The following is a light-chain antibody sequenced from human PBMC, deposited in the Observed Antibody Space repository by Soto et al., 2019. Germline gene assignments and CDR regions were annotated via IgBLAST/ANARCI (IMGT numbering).Light chain of an antibody. CDR1: ERLSSVY. CDR2: GAS. Sequence: EIVLTQSPGTLSLSPGERATPSCRSSERLSSVYLAWYQQRPAQPPRLLIYGASNRATGIPDRFSGSGAGTDFTLIINRLEPDDVSIYYCQQYGGSPRITFCQGTRLEIK. V-gene: IGKV3-20*01. J-gene: IGKJ5*01. CDR3: QQYGGSPRIT.